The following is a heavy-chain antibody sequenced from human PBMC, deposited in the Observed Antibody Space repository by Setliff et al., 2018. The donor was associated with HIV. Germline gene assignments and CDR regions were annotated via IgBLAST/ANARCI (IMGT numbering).Heavy chain of an antibody. D-gene: IGHD6-13*01. V-gene: IGHV1-2*02. Sequence: ASVKVSCKASGYSFSGYYMHWVRQAPGQGLEWMGWINPNSGDTNYAQKFQGRVTMTRDTSISTAYMELSRLKSDDTAVYYCARRGRQQSDAFDIWGQGTMVTVS. CDR2: INPNSGDT. J-gene: IGHJ3*02. CDR1: GYSFSGYY. CDR3: ARRGRQQSDAFDI.